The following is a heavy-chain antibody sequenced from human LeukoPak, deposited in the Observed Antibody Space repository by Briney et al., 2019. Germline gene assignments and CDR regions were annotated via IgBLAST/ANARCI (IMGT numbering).Heavy chain of an antibody. D-gene: IGHD2/OR15-2a*01. J-gene: IGHJ5*02. Sequence: GGSRRLSCAASGVIISSYAMSWVRQAPGKGLEWVSAINGRGDNTYYADFVKGRFTISRDNSKSTVYLQMNSLRTEDTAVYYCAKDRVSPGFNWFDPWGQGTLVTVSS. V-gene: IGHV3-23*01. CDR3: AKDRVSPGFNWFDP. CDR2: INGRGDNT. CDR1: GVIISSYA.